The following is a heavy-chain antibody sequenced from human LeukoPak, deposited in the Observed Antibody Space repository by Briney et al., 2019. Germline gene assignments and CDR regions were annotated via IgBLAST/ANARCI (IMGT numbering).Heavy chain of an antibody. CDR1: GFTFSSYG. J-gene: IGHJ4*02. Sequence: GGSLRLSCAASGFTFSSYGMHWVRQAPGKGLEWVAVIWYDGSSKYYADSVKGRFTISRDNSKNTLYLQMNSLRAEDTAVYYCARDDSSSSSRQFDYWGQGTLVTVSS. D-gene: IGHD6-6*01. V-gene: IGHV3-33*01. CDR2: IWYDGSSK. CDR3: ARDDSSSSSRQFDY.